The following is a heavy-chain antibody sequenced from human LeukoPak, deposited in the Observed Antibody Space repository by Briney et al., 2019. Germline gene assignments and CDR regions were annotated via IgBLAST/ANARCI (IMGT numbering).Heavy chain of an antibody. Sequence: PGGSLRLSCAASGFTVSSNYMSWVRQAPGKGLEWVSAIYSGGSTYYADSVKGRFTISRDNSKNTLYLQMNSLRAEDTAVYYCARVGGYMVRGVNLWGQGTLVTVSS. CDR2: IYSGGST. D-gene: IGHD3-10*01. V-gene: IGHV3-53*01. CDR1: GFTVSSNY. J-gene: IGHJ5*02. CDR3: ARVGGYMVRGVNL.